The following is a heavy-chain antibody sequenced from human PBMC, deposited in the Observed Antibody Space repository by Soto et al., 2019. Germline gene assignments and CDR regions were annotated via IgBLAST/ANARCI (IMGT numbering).Heavy chain of an antibody. J-gene: IGHJ6*03. V-gene: IGHV4-59*08. CDR2: IYYSGST. Sequence: SETLSLTCTVSGGCISSYYWSWIRQPPGKGLEWIGYIYYSGSTNYNPSLKSRVTISVDTSKNQFSLKLSSVTAADTAVYYCAVRYYDFWVYMDVWGKGTTVTVSS. D-gene: IGHD3-3*01. CDR1: GGCISSYY. CDR3: AVRYYDFWVYMDV.